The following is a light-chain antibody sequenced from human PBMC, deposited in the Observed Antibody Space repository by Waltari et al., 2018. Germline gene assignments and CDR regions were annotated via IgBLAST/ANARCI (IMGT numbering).Light chain of an antibody. CDR3: HVWHPHVDPGV. CDR1: NIGTYS. Sequence: SYVVTQPPSVSVAPGETATITCGGDNIGTYSVHWYQQKAGQAPVLVIFYDRDRPSGIPDRFSGSNSGKPATLTISRVEAGDEARYYCHVWHPHVDPGVFGTGTEVTVL. V-gene: IGLV3-21*04. CDR2: YDR. J-gene: IGLJ1*01.